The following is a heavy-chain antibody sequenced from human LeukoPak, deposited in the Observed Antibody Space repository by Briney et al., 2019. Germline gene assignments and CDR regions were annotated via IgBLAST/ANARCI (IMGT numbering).Heavy chain of an antibody. CDR3: AREGDSSGWLDY. V-gene: IGHV4-30-4*01. Sequence: PSQTLSLTCTVSGGSISSGDYYWSWIRQPPGKALEWIGYIYYSGSTYYNPSLKSRVTISVDTSKNQFSLKPSSVTAADTAVYYCAREGDSSGWLDYWGQGTLVTVSS. CDR1: GGSISSGDYY. J-gene: IGHJ4*02. CDR2: IYYSGST. D-gene: IGHD6-19*01.